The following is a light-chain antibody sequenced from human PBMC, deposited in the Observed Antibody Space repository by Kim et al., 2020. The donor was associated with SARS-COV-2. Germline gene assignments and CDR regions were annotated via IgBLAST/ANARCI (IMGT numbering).Light chain of an antibody. CDR2: DVT. J-gene: IGLJ1*01. Sequence: GQSITISCTGTISDVGFYDYVSWYQQHPGKAPKLLIHDVTDRPSGVSDRFSGSKSGNTASLTISGLQAEDEADYYCNSYITSSTYVFGTGTKVTVL. V-gene: IGLV2-14*04. CDR3: NSYITSSTYV. CDR1: ISDVGFYDY.